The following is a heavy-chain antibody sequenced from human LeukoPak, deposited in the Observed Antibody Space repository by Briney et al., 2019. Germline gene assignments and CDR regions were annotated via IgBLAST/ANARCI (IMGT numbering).Heavy chain of an antibody. J-gene: IGHJ6*03. CDR1: GFTFGSYW. CDR2: IKQDGSEK. CDR3: ARGPRYYYYYMDV. Sequence: GGSLRLSCAASGFTFGSYWMSWVRQAPGKGLEWVANIKQDGSEKYYVDSVKGRFTISRDNAKNSLYLQMNSLRAEDTAVYYCARGPRYYYYYMDVWGKGTTVTVSS. V-gene: IGHV3-7*01.